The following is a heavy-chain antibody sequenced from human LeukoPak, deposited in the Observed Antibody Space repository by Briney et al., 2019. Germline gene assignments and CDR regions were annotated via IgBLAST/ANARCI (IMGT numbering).Heavy chain of an antibody. J-gene: IGHJ5*02. CDR2: ISAYNGNT. V-gene: IGHV1-18*01. Sequence: ASVKVSCKASGYTFTSYGISGVRQAPGQGLEWMGLISAYNGNTNYEQKLQGRVTMTTDTSTSTASMELRSLRSDDTAVYYCARGPQSRYTSGWYWFDPWGQGTLVTVSS. D-gene: IGHD6-19*01. CDR3: ARGPQSRYTSGWYWFDP. CDR1: GYTFTSYG.